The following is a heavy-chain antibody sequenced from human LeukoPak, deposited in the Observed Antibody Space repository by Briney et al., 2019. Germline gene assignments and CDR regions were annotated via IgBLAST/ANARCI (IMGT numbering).Heavy chain of an antibody. V-gene: IGHV1-18*01. CDR3: ARDFSGYSGYDPFDY. J-gene: IGHJ4*02. Sequence: ASVKVSFKASGYTFTSYGISWVRQAPGQGLEWMGWISAYNGNTNYAQKLQGRVTMTTDTSTSTAYMELRSLRSDDTAVYYCARDFSGYSGYDPFDYWGQGTLVTVSS. D-gene: IGHD5-12*01. CDR1: GYTFTSYG. CDR2: ISAYNGNT.